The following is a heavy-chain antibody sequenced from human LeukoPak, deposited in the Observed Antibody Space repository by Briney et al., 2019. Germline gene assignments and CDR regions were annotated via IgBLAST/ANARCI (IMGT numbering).Heavy chain of an antibody. CDR3: ASALTTQDFWSGYTYYYDMDV. V-gene: IGHV4-59*01. CDR2: IYYSGST. J-gene: IGHJ6*03. Sequence: PSQTLSLTCTVSGGAISSYYWGWIRHPPGKGQERSGYIYYSGSTNYNPSLKSRVTISVDTAKTQFSLMLSSVTAAATAVYYCASALTTQDFWSGYTYYYDMDVWGKGTTVTVSS. D-gene: IGHD3-3*01. CDR1: GGAISSYY.